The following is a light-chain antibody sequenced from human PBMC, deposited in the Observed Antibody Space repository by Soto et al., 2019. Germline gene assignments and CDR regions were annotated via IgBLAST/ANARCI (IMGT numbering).Light chain of an antibody. Sequence: QSALTQPPSASGSPGQSVTISCTGTSSDIGGYNYVSWYQHHPGKAPKVMIYEVSKRPSGVPDRFSGSKSGNTASLTVSGLQPEDEADYYCSSYAGSNNLGVFGGGTKHTVL. CDR2: EVS. CDR3: SSYAGSNNLGV. V-gene: IGLV2-8*01. J-gene: IGLJ3*02. CDR1: SSDIGGYNY.